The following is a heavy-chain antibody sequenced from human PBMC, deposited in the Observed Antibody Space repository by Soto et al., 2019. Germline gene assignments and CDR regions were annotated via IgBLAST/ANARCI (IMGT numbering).Heavy chain of an antibody. CDR2: IFHSGST. Sequence: SETLSLTCAVSGGSISSGGYSWSWLRQPPGKGLEWIGYIFHSGSTYYSPSLKSRVTISVDTSKNQFSLKLSSVTAADTAVYYCARQQWLVLNAFDIWGQGTMVTVSS. J-gene: IGHJ3*02. V-gene: IGHV4-30-2*02. CDR3: ARQQWLVLNAFDI. D-gene: IGHD6-19*01. CDR1: GGSISSGGYS.